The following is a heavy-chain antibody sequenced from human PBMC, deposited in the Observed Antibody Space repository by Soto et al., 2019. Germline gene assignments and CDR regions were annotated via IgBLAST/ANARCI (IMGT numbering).Heavy chain of an antibody. D-gene: IGHD2-15*01. J-gene: IGHJ6*02. Sequence: GESLKISCKGSGYSFTSYWISWVRQMPGKXLEWMGRIDPSDSYTNYSPSFQGHVTISADKSISTAYLQWSSLKASDTAMYYCARHPSVVVVAATPNYYGMDVWGQETTVTVCS. CDR1: GYSFTSYW. CDR3: ARHPSVVVVAATPNYYGMDV. V-gene: IGHV5-10-1*01. CDR2: IDPSDSYT.